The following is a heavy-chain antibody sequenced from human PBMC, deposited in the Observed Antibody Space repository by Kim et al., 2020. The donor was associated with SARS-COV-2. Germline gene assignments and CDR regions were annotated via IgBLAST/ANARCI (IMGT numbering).Heavy chain of an antibody. CDR2: IWYDGSNK. J-gene: IGHJ4*02. CDR3: ARAMVRGVDRPFYFDY. V-gene: IGHV3-33*01. Sequence: QVQLVESGGGVVQPGRSLRLSCAASGFTFSSYGMHWVRQAPGKGLEWVAVIWYDGSNKYYADSVKGRFTISRDNSKNTLYLQMNSRRAEDTAVYYCARAMVRGVDRPFYFDYWGQGTLVTVSS. D-gene: IGHD3-10*01. CDR1: GFTFSSYG.